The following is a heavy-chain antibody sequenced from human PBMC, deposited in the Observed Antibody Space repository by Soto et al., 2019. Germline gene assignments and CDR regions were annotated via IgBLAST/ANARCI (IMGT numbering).Heavy chain of an antibody. J-gene: IGHJ4*02. V-gene: IGHV4-59*01. Sequence: QVQLQESGPGLVKPSETLSLTCTVSGGSISSNHWSWIRQPPRKGLGWIGYIYYSESTDYNYNPSLKSRVTISVDTSKNQFSLKLTSVTAADTAVYYCAKGKEGLDYWGQGTLVTVSS. D-gene: IGHD3-10*01. CDR2: IYYSESTDY. CDR1: GGSISSNH. CDR3: AKGKEGLDY.